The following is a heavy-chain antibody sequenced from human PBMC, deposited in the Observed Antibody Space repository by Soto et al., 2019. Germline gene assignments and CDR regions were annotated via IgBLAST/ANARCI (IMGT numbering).Heavy chain of an antibody. D-gene: IGHD3-22*01. V-gene: IGHV4-59*01. CDR2: IYYSGST. CDR1: GGSISSYY. Sequence: QVQLQESGPGLVKPSETLSLTCTVSGGSISSYYWSWIRQPPGKGLEWIGYIYYSGSTNYNPALKSRVTISVDTSKNQFSLKLSSVTAADTAVYYCARASTYYYDSSLPGNNHDAFDIWGQGTMVTVSS. CDR3: ARASTYYYDSSLPGNNHDAFDI. J-gene: IGHJ3*02.